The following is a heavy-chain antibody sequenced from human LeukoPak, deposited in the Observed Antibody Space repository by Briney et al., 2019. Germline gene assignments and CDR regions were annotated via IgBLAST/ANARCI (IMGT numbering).Heavy chain of an antibody. CDR1: GGSISSSSYY. V-gene: IGHV4-39*01. Sequence: PSETLSLTCTVSGGSISSSSYYWGWIRQPPGKGLEWIGSIYYSGSTYYNPSLKSRVTISVDTSKNQFSLKLSSVTAADTAVYYCARLCRDGYLYYFDYWGQGTLVTVSS. CDR3: ARLCRDGYLYYFDY. CDR2: IYYSGST. J-gene: IGHJ4*02. D-gene: IGHD5-24*01.